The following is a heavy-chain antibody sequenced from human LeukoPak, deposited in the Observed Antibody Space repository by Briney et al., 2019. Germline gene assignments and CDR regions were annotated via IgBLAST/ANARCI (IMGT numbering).Heavy chain of an antibody. CDR3: ARDHHDSSGYYFSSGYFDY. Sequence: PVASVKVSCEASGYTFTSYGISWVRQAPGQGLEWMGRIIPILGIANYAQKFQGRVTITADKSTSTAYMELSSLRSEDTAVYYCARDHHDSSGYYFSSGYFDYWGQGTLVTVSS. D-gene: IGHD3-22*01. V-gene: IGHV1-69*04. J-gene: IGHJ4*02. CDR2: IIPILGIA. CDR1: GYTFTSYG.